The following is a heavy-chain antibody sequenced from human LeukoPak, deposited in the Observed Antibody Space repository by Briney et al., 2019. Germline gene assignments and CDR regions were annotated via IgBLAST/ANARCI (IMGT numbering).Heavy chain of an antibody. J-gene: IGHJ4*02. Sequence: GGSLRLSCAASGFTFSSYGMSWVRQAPGKGLEWVSAISGSGGSTYYADSVKGRFTISRDNSKNTLYLQMNSLRAEDTAVYYCAKDLIAAAGSRYFDYWGQGTLVTVSS. CDR2: ISGSGGST. CDR1: GFTFSSYG. D-gene: IGHD6-13*01. V-gene: IGHV3-23*01. CDR3: AKDLIAAAGSRYFDY.